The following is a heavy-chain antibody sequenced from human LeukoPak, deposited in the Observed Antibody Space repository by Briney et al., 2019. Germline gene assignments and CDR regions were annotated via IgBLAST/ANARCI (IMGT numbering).Heavy chain of an antibody. CDR3: ARIGYTSSSLDY. Sequence: HTGRSLRLSCAASGFTFDYYAMHWGRQAPGKRLELVLGISWNSGSIGYADYLEGRFTISRDNANNSLYLQVNSLRIEDKAVYYCARIGYTSSSLDYWGQGTLVTVSS. J-gene: IGHJ4*02. CDR1: GFTFDYYA. V-gene: IGHV3-9*01. CDR2: ISWNSGSI. D-gene: IGHD6-13*01.